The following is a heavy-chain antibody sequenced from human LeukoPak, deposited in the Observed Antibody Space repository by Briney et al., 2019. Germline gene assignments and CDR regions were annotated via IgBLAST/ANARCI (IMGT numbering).Heavy chain of an antibody. J-gene: IGHJ4*02. CDR3: ASDRGYSYGLDY. CDR2: IYCSGST. Sequence: RASETLSLTCTVSGGSISSYYWSWIRQPPGKGLEWIGYIYCSGSTNYNPSLKSRVTISVDTSKYQFSLKLSSVTAADTAVYYCASDRGYSYGLDYWGQGTLVTVSS. CDR1: GGSISSYY. D-gene: IGHD5-18*01. V-gene: IGHV4-59*01.